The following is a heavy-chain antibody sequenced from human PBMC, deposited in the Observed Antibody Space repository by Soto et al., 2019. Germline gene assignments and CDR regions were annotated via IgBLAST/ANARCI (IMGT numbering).Heavy chain of an antibody. Sequence: GGSLRLSCSASGFTFINFGMRWVRQAPGKGLEWIATISGRGSSSYYADSVKGRFTISRDNSRDTLFLQMNSLRANDTAVYYCAKEMLASISRPFDSWGQGPLVPVSS. V-gene: IGHV3-23*01. D-gene: IGHD5-12*01. CDR2: ISGRGSSS. CDR3: AKEMLASISRPFDS. CDR1: GFTFINFG. J-gene: IGHJ4*02.